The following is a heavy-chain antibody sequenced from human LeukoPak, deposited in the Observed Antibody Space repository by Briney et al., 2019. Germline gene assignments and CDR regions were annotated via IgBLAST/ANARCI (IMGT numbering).Heavy chain of an antibody. CDR2: ISANGGRT. V-gene: IGHV3-64*01. CDR1: GFSFSSFF. J-gene: IGHJ5*02. Sequence: GGSLRLSCAASGFSFSSFFMHWVRQAPGKGLEYASGISANGGRTYYANSVKGRFTISRDNSKNTLYLHLGSLRPEDMAVYYCARGTRFITVAGTSLSFDPWGQGILVIVSS. D-gene: IGHD6-19*01. CDR3: ARGTRFITVAGTSLSFDP.